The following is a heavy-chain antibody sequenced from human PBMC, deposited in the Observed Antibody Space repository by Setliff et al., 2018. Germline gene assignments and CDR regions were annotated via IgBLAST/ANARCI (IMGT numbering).Heavy chain of an antibody. J-gene: IGHJ4*02. CDR1: GYTFTSYG. Sequence: GASVKVSCKASGYTFTSYGFSWVRQAPGQGLEWMGWISVYNGKTKYAQKFQGRVTMTTDTSTRIAYMEVTSLRSDDTAVYYCATEKFPGDWGDYWGQGTLVTVSS. CDR3: ATEKFPGDWGDY. CDR2: ISVYNGKT. V-gene: IGHV1-18*01. D-gene: IGHD2-21*01.